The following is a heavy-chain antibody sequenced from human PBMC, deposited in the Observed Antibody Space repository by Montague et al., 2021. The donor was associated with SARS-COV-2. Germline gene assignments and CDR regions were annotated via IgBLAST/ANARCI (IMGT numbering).Heavy chain of an antibody. V-gene: IGHV4-59*08. J-gene: IGHJ6*02. Sequence: SETLSLTCTVSGGSITDDDWSWIRQPPGKGLEWIVNIFKNGKTDXNPSLRSRVITSVDTSKSQFSLKVTSVTVTDTAVYYFARYYERSLDVWGQGTAVTVSS. CDR3: ARYYERSLDV. D-gene: IGHD3-22*01. CDR1: GGSITDDD. CDR2: IFKNGKT.